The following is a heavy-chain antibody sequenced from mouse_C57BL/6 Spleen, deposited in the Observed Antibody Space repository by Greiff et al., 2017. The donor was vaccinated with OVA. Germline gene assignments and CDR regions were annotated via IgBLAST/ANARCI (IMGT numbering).Heavy chain of an antibody. D-gene: IGHD2-3*01. CDR1: GYAFSSSW. CDR3: ARNGYFDYYAMDY. CDR2: IYPGDGDT. Sequence: QVQLKQSGPELVKPGASVKISCKASGYAFSSSWMNWVKQRPGKGLEWIGRIYPGDGDTNYNGKFKGKATLTADKSSSTAYMQLSSLTSEDSAVYFCARNGYFDYYAMDYWGQGTSVTVSS. V-gene: IGHV1-82*01. J-gene: IGHJ4*01.